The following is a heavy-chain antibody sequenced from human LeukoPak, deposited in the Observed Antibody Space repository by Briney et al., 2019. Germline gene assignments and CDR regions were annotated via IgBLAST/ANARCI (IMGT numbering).Heavy chain of an antibody. Sequence: PGRSLRLSCAASGFTFDDYAMHWVRQAPGKGLEWVSGISWNSGSIGYADSVKGRFTISRDNAKNSLYLQMNSLRAEDTALYYCAKTLREYYDILAGPVFDSWGQETLVTVYS. D-gene: IGHD3-9*01. J-gene: IGHJ4*02. CDR2: ISWNSGSI. CDR1: GFTFDDYA. V-gene: IGHV3-9*01. CDR3: AKTLREYYDILAGPVFDS.